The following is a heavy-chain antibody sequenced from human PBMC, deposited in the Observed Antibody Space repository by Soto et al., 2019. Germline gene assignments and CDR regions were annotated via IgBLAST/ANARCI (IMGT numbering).Heavy chain of an antibody. V-gene: IGHV5-51*01. Sequence: PGESLKISCKGSGYSFTSYWIGWVRQMPGKGLEWMGIIYPGDSDTRYSPSFQGQVTISADKSISTAYLQWSSLKASDTAMYYCARLAKDIVVVPAAQTDAFDIWGQGTMVTVSS. CDR1: GYSFTSYW. J-gene: IGHJ3*02. CDR3: ARLAKDIVVVPAAQTDAFDI. CDR2: IYPGDSDT. D-gene: IGHD2-2*01.